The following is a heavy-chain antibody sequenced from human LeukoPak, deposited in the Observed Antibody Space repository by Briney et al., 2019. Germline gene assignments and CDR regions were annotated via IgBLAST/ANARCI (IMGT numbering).Heavy chain of an antibody. Sequence: GGSLRLPCAASGFTFSSHGMHWVRQAPGKGLEWVAVIWYDGSNKYYVDSLKGRFTISRDNSKNTLYLLMNSLRVEDTAVYYCARDPPPTVNYYYYGMDVWGQGTTVTVSS. CDR2: IWYDGSNK. V-gene: IGHV3-33*01. CDR3: ARDPPPTVNYYYYGMDV. CDR1: GFTFSSHG. D-gene: IGHD4-17*01. J-gene: IGHJ6*02.